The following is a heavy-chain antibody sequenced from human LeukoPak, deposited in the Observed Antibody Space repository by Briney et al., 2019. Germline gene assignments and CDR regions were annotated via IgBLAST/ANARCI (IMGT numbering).Heavy chain of an antibody. CDR2: ISGSGGAI. CDR3: ARRYCSSTSCTLDY. Sequence: GGSLRLSCAASGLTFTTYEMNWVRQAPGKGLEWVSHISGSGGAIYYADSVKGRFTISRDNAKNSLYLQMSSLRVEDTAVYYCARRYCSSTSCTLDYWGQGTLVTVSS. CDR1: GLTFTTYE. D-gene: IGHD2-2*01. V-gene: IGHV3-48*03. J-gene: IGHJ4*02.